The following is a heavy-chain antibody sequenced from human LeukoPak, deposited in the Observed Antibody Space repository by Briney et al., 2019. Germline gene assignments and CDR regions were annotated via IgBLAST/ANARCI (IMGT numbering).Heavy chain of an antibody. CDR2: IYVDGRTT. J-gene: IGHJ5*02. V-gene: IGHV3-74*01. Sequence: GGSLRLSCVASGFTFSNYWMHWVRQPPGKGLVWVSRIYVDGRTTNYADSVKGRFTISRDNAKNTVYLEMNSLSVGDTATYYCIRDFRSADLWGQGALVTVTS. CDR1: GFTFSNYW. CDR3: IRDFRSADL.